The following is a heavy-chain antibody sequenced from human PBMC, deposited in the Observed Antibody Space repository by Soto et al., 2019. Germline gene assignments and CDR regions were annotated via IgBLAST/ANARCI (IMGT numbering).Heavy chain of an antibody. CDR1: GGSISSGDYY. CDR3: ASLRHYYYGMDV. J-gene: IGHJ6*02. CDR2: IYYSGST. Sequence: QVQLQESGPGLVKPSQTLSLTCTVSGGSISSGDYYWSWIRQPPGKGLEWIGYIYYSGSTYYNPSPTRRXXVXVXXADNQFSLELSSVTAADTAVYYGASLRHYYYGMDVWGQGTTVTVSS. V-gene: IGHV4-30-4*01.